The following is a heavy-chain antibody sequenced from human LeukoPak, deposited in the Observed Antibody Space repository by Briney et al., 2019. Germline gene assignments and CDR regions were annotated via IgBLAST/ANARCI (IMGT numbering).Heavy chain of an antibody. Sequence: SETLSLTCTVSGGSISSYYWNWIRQPAGKGLEWIGRIYTSGSTNYNPSLKSRVTMSVDTSKNQFSLKLSSATAADTAVYYCARERGVPAALGAYYFDYWGQGTLVTVSS. V-gene: IGHV4-4*07. CDR2: IYTSGST. CDR3: ARERGVPAALGAYYFDY. CDR1: GGSISSYY. J-gene: IGHJ4*02. D-gene: IGHD2-2*01.